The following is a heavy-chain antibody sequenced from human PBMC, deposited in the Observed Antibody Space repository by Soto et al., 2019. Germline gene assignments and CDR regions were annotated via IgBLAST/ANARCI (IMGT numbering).Heavy chain of an antibody. J-gene: IGHJ6*03. CDR1: GGSFSGYY. D-gene: IGHD2-2*01. V-gene: IGHV4-34*01. Sequence: PEALSLTCAGYGGSFSGYYRSWIRQPPGKGLEWIGEINHSGSTNYNPSLKSRVTISVDTSKNQFSLKLSSVTAADTAVYYCARGPDCSSTSCYGSYYYYMDVRGKGTTVTVSS. CDR2: INHSGST. CDR3: ARGPDCSSTSCYGSYYYYMDV.